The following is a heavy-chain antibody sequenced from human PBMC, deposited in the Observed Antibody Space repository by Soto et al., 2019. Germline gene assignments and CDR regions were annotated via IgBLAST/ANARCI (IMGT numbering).Heavy chain of an antibody. D-gene: IGHD2-15*01. CDR2: IYPGDSDT. CDR1: GYSFTSYW. Sequence: GESLKISCKGSGYSFTSYWIGWVRQMPGKGLEWMGIIYPGDSDTRYSPSFQGQVTISADKSISTAYLQWSNLKASDTAMYYCARRRYCSGGSCSRSNWFDPWGQGTLVTVSS. CDR3: ARRRYCSGGSCSRSNWFDP. V-gene: IGHV5-51*01. J-gene: IGHJ5*02.